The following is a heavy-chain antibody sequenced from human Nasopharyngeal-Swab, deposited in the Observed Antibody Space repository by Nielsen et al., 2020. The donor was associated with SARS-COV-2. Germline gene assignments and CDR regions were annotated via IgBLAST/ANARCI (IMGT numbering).Heavy chain of an antibody. Sequence: GSLRLSCAVSGGSISSSNWWRWVRQPPGTGLEWIGEIYRSGSTNYNPSLKSRVTISVDKSKNQFSLKLSSVTAADTAVYYCARDSGIGAYFYYDMDVWGQGTTVTVSS. J-gene: IGHJ6*02. CDR3: ARDSGIGAYFYYDMDV. CDR2: IYRSGST. D-gene: IGHD3-10*01. CDR1: GGSISSSNW. V-gene: IGHV4-4*02.